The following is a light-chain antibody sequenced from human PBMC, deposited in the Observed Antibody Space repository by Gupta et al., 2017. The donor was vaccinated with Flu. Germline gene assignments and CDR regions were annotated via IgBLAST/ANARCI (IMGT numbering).Light chain of an antibody. Sequence: QSLLTQPPSSSGTPGQRVTISCSGSNSNIGRNTLSWYQQLPGAAPKLIIQNDNQRPSGVPVRFSGSKAGTSASLTISGLQSEDEGDFYCATWDDSLNGPVFGGGTWLTVL. CDR2: NDN. CDR1: NSNIGRNT. J-gene: IGLJ3*02. CDR3: ATWDDSLNGPV. V-gene: IGLV1-44*01.